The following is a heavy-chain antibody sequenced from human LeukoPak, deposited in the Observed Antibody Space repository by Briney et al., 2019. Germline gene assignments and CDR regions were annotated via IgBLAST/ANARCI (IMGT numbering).Heavy chain of an antibody. CDR3: ARGYSSSSEPFDY. CDR1: GGSISSYY. V-gene: IGHV4-59*01. CDR2: IYYSGST. D-gene: IGHD6-6*01. J-gene: IGHJ4*02. Sequence: SETLSLTCTVSGGSISSYYWSWIRQPPGNGLEWIGYIYYSGSTNYNPSLESRVTISVDTSKNQFSLKLSSVTDADTAVYYCARGYSSSSEPFDYWGQGTLITVSS.